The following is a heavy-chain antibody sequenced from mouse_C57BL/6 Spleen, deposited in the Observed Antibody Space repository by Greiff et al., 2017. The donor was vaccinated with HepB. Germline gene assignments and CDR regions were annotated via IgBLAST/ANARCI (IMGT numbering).Heavy chain of an antibody. CDR3: TVGSSYFDV. V-gene: IGHV6-3*01. CDR2: IRLKSDNYAT. Sequence: EVKLMESGGGLVQPGGSMKLSCVASGFTFSNYWMNWVRQSPEKGLEWVAQIRLKSDNYATHYAESVKGRFTISRDDSKSSVYLQMNNLRAEDTGIYYCTVGSSYFDVGGTGTTVTVSS. J-gene: IGHJ1*03. CDR1: GFTFSNYW. D-gene: IGHD1-1*01.